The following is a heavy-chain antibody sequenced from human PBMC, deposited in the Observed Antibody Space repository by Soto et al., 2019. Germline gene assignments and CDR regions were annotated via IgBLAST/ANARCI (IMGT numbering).Heavy chain of an antibody. J-gene: IGHJ4*02. V-gene: IGHV4-30-2*03. CDR2: IYYSGST. CDR3: ARRRPNYFDY. CDR1: GGSISSGGYS. Sequence: PSETLSLTCAVSGGSISSGGYSWSWIRQPPGKGLEWIGYIYYSGSTYCNPSLKSRVTISVDTSKNQFSLKLSSVTAADTAVYYCARRRPNYFDYWGQGTLVTVSS.